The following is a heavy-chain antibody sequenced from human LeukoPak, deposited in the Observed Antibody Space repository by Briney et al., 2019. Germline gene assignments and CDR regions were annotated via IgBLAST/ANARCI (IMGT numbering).Heavy chain of an antibody. D-gene: IGHD2-15*01. CDR3: ARKNVVVVAATLLNYFDY. CDR1: GYSISSGYY. CDR2: IYHSGST. J-gene: IGHJ4*02. Sequence: SETLSLTCTVSGYSISSGYYWGWIRQPPGKGLEWIGSIYHSGSTYYNPSLKSRVTISVDTSKNQFPLKLSSVTAADTAVYYCARKNVVVVAATLLNYFDYWGQGTLVTVSS. V-gene: IGHV4-38-2*02.